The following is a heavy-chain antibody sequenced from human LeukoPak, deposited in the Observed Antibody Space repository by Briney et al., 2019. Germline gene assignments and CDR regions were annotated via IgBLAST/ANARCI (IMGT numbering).Heavy chain of an antibody. V-gene: IGHV4-34*01. CDR1: GGSFSGYY. D-gene: IGHD1-26*01. Sequence: SETLSLTCAVYGGSFSGYYWSWIRQPPGKGLEWIGEINHSGSTNYNPSLKSRVTISVDTSKNQFSLKLSSVTAADTAVYYCARDRLGATDDYWGQGTLVTVSS. CDR3: ARDRLGATDDY. J-gene: IGHJ4*01. CDR2: INHSGST.